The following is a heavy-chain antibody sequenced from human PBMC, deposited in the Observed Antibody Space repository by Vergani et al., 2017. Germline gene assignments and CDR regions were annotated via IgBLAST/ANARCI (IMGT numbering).Heavy chain of an antibody. J-gene: IGHJ3*02. CDR3: ARVVRSGWRQLGGYDAFDS. D-gene: IGHD5-24*01. CDR2: IYYSGST. Sequence: QVQLQESGPGLVKPSETLSLTCTVSGGSISSYYWSWIRQPPGKGLEWVGYIYYSGSTNYNPSLKSRVTISVDTSTNQFSLKLGSVTAADTAVYYCARVVRSGWRQLGGYDAFDSWGRGTMVTVSS. CDR1: GGSISSYY. V-gene: IGHV4-59*01.